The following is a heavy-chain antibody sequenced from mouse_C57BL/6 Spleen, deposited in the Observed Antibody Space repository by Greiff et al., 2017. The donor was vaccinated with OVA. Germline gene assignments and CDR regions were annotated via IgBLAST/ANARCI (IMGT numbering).Heavy chain of an antibody. CDR1: GYTFTSYW. Sequence: QVQLQQSGAELVRPGTSVKLSCKASGYTFTSYWMHWVKQRPGQGLEWIGVIDPSDSYTNYNQKFKGKATLTVDTSSSTAYMQLSSLTSEDSAVYYCARSPAQATASFDYWGQGTTLTVSS. J-gene: IGHJ2*01. CDR2: IDPSDSYT. V-gene: IGHV1-59*01. D-gene: IGHD3-2*02. CDR3: ARSPAQATASFDY.